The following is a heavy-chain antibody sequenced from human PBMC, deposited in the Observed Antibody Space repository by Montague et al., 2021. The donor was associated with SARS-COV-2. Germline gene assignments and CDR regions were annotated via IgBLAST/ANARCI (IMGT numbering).Heavy chain of an antibody. J-gene: IGHJ5*02. D-gene: IGHD3-3*01. Sequence: LSLPFPFSFFSIRIFLYYLSWIRQPSFKGLYFIGLIYTSGSTNYNPSLNSRVTISVGTSKNQFSLKLSSVTAADTAVYYCARGITVSSSGYYTGWFDPWGQGTLVTVSS. CDR3: ARGITVSSSGYYTGWFDP. CDR2: IYTSGST. V-gene: IGHV4-61*02. CDR1: FFSIRIFLYY.